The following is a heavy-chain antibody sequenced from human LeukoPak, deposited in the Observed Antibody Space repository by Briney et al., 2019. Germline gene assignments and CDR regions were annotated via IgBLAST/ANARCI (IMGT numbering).Heavy chain of an antibody. J-gene: IGHJ5*02. CDR2: FDIEVGET. CDR1: GETLHKLS. CDR3: ATGRFWGFGELLYVGRWFDP. Sequence: ASVKVSCKVFGETLHKLSMHWVRQAPGKGLEWVGGFDIEVGETIYAQKFQGRVTMTRNTSISTAYMELSSLRSEDTAVYYCATGRFWGFGELLYVGRWFDPWGQGTLVTVSS. D-gene: IGHD3-10*01. V-gene: IGHV1-24*01.